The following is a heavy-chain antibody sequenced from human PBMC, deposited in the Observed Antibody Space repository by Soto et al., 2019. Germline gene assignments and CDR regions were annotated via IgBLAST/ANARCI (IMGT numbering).Heavy chain of an antibody. CDR1: RDTFSKYA. CDR2: IIPIFDSR. CDR3: ARGETYLGV. J-gene: IGHJ6*02. Sequence: QVQLVQSGAEVKKPGSPVKVSCKASRDTFSKYAFNWVRQAPGQGLEWMGWIIPIFDSRNYAEKFQGRVTITADESTSTAYMELRSLRFEDTAVYYCARGETYLGVWGQGTTVTVSS. V-gene: IGHV1-69*01. D-gene: IGHD3-16*01.